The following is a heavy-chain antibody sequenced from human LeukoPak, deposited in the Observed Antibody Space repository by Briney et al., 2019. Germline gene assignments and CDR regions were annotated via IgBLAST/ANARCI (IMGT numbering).Heavy chain of an antibody. CDR2: IYYSGST. J-gene: IGHJ3*02. V-gene: IGHV4-59*01. D-gene: IGHD4-17*01. CDR3: ARDGVGDYADAFDI. Sequence: SETLSLTCTVSGGSISSYYWSWIRQPPGKGLEWIGYIYYSGSTNYNPSLKSRVTISVDTSKSQFSLKLSSVTAADTAVYYCARDGVGDYADAFDIWGQGTMVTVSS. CDR1: GGSISSYY.